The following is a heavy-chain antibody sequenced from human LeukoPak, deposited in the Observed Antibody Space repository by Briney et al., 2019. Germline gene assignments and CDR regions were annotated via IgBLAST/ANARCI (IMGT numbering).Heavy chain of an antibody. V-gene: IGHV3-72*01. Sequence: GGSLRLSCAASGFTFSDHYMDWVRQAPGKGLEGVGRTRNKANSYATEYAASVRGRFTISRDDSKNSLYLQMNSLKIEDTAVYYCAREGFSNSPLDYWGQGTLVTVSS. D-gene: IGHD4-11*01. CDR1: GFTFSDHY. CDR2: TRNKANSYAT. J-gene: IGHJ4*02. CDR3: AREGFSNSPLDY.